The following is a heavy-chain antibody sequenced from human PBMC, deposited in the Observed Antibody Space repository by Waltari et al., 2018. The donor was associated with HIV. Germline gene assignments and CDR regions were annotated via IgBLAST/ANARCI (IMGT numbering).Heavy chain of an antibody. CDR1: GGSIRSGGYY. V-gene: IGHV4-31*03. CDR2: IYYSGST. CDR3: ARRSKPRRDWYFDL. Sequence: VQLQESGPGLVKPSPTLSLTCSVSGGSIRSGGYYWSWIRQHPGKGLEWIGYIYYSGSTYYNPSLKSRVTISVDTSKNQFSLKLSSVTAADTAVYYCARRSKPRRDWYFDLWGRGTLVTVSS. J-gene: IGHJ2*01. D-gene: IGHD6-25*01.